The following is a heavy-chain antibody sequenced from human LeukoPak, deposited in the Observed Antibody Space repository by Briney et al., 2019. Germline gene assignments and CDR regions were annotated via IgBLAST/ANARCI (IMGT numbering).Heavy chain of an antibody. CDR2: ISGSGGST. V-gene: IGHV3-23*01. D-gene: IGHD3-22*01. J-gene: IGHJ3*02. CDR3: AKCYYDSSGYYFGAFDI. CDR1: GFTFNSYA. Sequence: QPGGSLRLSCAASGFTFNSYAMSWVRPAPGKGLEWVSAISGSGGSTYYADSVKGRFTISRDNSKNTLYLQMNSLRAEDTAVYYCAKCYYDSSGYYFGAFDIWGQGTMVTVSS.